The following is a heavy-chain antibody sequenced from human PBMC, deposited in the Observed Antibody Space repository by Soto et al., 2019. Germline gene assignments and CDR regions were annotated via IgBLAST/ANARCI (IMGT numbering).Heavy chain of an antibody. J-gene: IGHJ5*02. CDR3: ARGTYCSSTSCYFYWFDP. CDR1: GYTFTSYD. V-gene: IGHV1-8*01. CDR2: MNPNSGNT. D-gene: IGHD2-2*01. Sequence: ASVKVSCKASGYTFTSYDINWVRQATGQGLEWMGWMNPNSGNTGYAQKFQGRVTMTRNTSISTAYMELSSLRSEDTAVYYCARGTYCSSTSCYFYWFDPWGQGTLVTVSS.